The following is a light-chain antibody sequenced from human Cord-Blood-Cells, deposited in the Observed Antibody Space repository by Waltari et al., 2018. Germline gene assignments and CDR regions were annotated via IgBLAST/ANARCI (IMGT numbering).Light chain of an antibody. CDR1: SLRSYY. CDR2: GKN. J-gene: IGLJ1*01. V-gene: IGLV3-19*01. Sequence: SSELTQDPAVSVALGQTVRITCQGDSLRSYYASWYQQKPGQAPVLVIYGKNNRPSGIPYRFSASSSGNTDSLTITGARAEEEANYYCNARDSRGNHYVFGTGTKITVL. CDR3: NARDSRGNHYV.